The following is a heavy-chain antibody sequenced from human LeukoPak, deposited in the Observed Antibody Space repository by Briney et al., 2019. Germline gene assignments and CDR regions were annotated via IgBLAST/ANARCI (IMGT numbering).Heavy chain of an antibody. CDR1: GGSISSGGYY. D-gene: IGHD3-22*01. J-gene: IGHJ4*02. Sequence: PSETLSLTCTVSGGSISSGGYYWSWIRQHPGKGLEWIGYIYYSGSTYYNPSLKSRVTISADTSKNQFSLKLSSVTAADTAVYYCAAFRHYYDSSGYYYVDYWGQGTLVTVSS. CDR2: IYYSGST. V-gene: IGHV4-31*03. CDR3: AAFRHYYDSSGYYYVDY.